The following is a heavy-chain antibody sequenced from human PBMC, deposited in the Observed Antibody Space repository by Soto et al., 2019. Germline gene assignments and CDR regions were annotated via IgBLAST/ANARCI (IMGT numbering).Heavy chain of an antibody. CDR2: VYDTGRT. J-gene: IGHJ3*01. CDR1: GGSFSEYY. V-gene: IGHV4-59*08. CDR3: VRPQRTWWDALAL. D-gene: IGHD2-15*01. Sequence: QVQLQESGPGVVKASETLSLTCSVSGGSFSEYYWSWIRQPPGKGLEWIGYVYDTGRTSYNPSLTSRVPXSXGXXKNQFSLNLSSDTAADTAVYYCVRPQRTWWDALALWGQGKMVIVSS.